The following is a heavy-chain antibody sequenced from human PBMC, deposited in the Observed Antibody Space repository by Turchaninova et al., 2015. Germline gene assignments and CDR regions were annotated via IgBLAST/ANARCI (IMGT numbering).Heavy chain of an antibody. V-gene: IGHV1-2*04. J-gene: IGHJ4*02. D-gene: IGHD6-19*01. CDR1: GYTLTGYY. CDR2: INPNTGGK. Sequence: QVQLVQSGAEVKKPGASVKVSCKASGYTLTGYYVHWVRQAPGPGLEWMGWINPNTGGKNYAQNVQDWVTLNMDTSISTVYMELRRLKSDDTAGYYCAKGGWEVLDYWGQGTLVTVSS. CDR3: AKGGWEVLDY.